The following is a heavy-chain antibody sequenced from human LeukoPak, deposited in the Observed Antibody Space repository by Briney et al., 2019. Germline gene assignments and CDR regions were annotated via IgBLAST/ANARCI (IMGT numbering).Heavy chain of an antibody. CDR3: ARPTSSGWYSH. V-gene: IGHV3-48*01. Sequence: GGSLRLSCAASGFTFSDYNMNWVRQAPGKGLEWVSYITGSGSTIFYADSVKGRFTISRDNVKNSLYLQMNSLRAEDTAAYYCARPTSSGWYSHWGQGTVVTVSS. J-gene: IGHJ4*03. CDR1: GFTFSDYN. D-gene: IGHD6-19*01. CDR2: ITGSGSTI.